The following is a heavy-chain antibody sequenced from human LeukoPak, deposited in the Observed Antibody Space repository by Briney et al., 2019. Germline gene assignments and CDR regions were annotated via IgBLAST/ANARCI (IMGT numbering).Heavy chain of an antibody. J-gene: IGHJ4*02. CDR1: GFTFSSYG. V-gene: IGHV3-33*06. CDR3: AKELLTFGGVIGPYYFDY. D-gene: IGHD3-16*02. Sequence: GGSLRLSCAASGFTFSSYGMHWVRQAPGKGLEWVAVIWYDGSNKYYADSVKGRFTISRDNSKNTLYLQMNSLRAEDTAVYYCAKELLTFGGVIGPYYFDYWGQGTLVTVSS. CDR2: IWYDGSNK.